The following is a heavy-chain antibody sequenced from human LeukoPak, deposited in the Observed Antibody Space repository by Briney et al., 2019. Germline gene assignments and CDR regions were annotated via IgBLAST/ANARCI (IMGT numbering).Heavy chain of an antibody. D-gene: IGHD3-22*01. V-gene: IGHV3-53*01. CDR1: GFTVSSNY. CDR2: IYSGGST. CDR3: ARDVPWYYDSSGYYDAFDI. Sequence: GGSLRLSCAASGFTVSSNYMSWVRQAPGKGLEWVSVIYSGGSTYYADSVKGRFTISRDNSKNTLYLQMNSLRAEDTAVYYCARDVPWYYDSSGYYDAFDIWGQGTMVTVSS. J-gene: IGHJ3*02.